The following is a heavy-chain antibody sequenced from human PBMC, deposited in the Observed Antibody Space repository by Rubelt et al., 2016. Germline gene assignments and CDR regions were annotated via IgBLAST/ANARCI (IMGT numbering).Heavy chain of an antibody. V-gene: IGHV4-39*01. J-gene: IGHJ4*02. Sequence: QVQLQESGPGLVKPSQTLSLTCTVSGGSISSGGYYWSWIRQPPGKGLEWIGSIYYSGSTYYNPSLRVRVTISVDTSKNQFSLKLSSVTAADTAVYYCARLATHITGTAPGFDYWGQGTLVTVSS. CDR3: ARLATHITGTAPGFDY. D-gene: IGHD1-7*01. CDR1: GGSISSGGYY. CDR2: IYYSGST.